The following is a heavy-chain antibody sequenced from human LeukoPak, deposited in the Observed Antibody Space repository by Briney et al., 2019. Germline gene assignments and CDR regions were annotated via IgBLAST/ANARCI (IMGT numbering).Heavy chain of an antibody. CDR3: ASRIIAAAGHFDY. Sequence: PSETLSLTCTVSGGSISSYYWSWIRQPPGKGLEWIGYIYYSGSTNYNPSLKSRVTISVDTSKNQFSLKLSSVTAADTAVYYCASRIIAAAGHFDYWGQGILVTVSS. CDR1: GGSISSYY. V-gene: IGHV4-59*01. D-gene: IGHD6-13*01. CDR2: IYYSGST. J-gene: IGHJ4*02.